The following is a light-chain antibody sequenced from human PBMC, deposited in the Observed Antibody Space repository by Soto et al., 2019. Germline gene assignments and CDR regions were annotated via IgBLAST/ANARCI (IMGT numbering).Light chain of an antibody. V-gene: IGKV3-20*01. Sequence: EIVLTQSPGTLSLSPGERATLSCRASQSVSSSYLAWYQQKPGQAPRLLIYGASSRATGIPDRFSGSGSGTDFTLTISRLEPEDFAVYYCKQYGSSLGYTFGQGTNLEIK. CDR3: KQYGSSLGYT. CDR1: QSVSSSY. J-gene: IGKJ2*01. CDR2: GAS.